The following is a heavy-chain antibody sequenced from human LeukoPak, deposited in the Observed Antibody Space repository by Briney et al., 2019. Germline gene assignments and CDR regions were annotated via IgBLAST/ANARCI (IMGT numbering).Heavy chain of an antibody. CDR1: GYSFTTYG. D-gene: IGHD4-17*01. CDR3: ARVSPHYGDYARLDY. CDR2: ISAYNGNT. V-gene: IGHV1-18*01. Sequence: GASVKVSCKASGYSFTTYGINWVRQAPGQGLEWMGWISAYNGNTNYAQKLQGRVTMTTDTSTSTAYMELRSLRSDDTAVYYCARVSPHYGDYARLDYWGQGTLVTVSS. J-gene: IGHJ4*02.